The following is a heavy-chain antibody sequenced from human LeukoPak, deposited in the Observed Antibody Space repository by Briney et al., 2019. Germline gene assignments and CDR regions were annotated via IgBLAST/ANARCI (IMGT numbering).Heavy chain of an antibody. Sequence: GGSLRLSCAASGFTFSTYWMHWVRQVPGKGLVWVSRINPDGSSTTYADSVKGRFTISRDNAKNTLFLQMNSLRVEDTAVYYCARAHITATRFGWGQGTLVTVSS. D-gene: IGHD1-7*01. J-gene: IGHJ4*02. CDR2: INPDGSST. CDR3: ARAHITATRFG. V-gene: IGHV3-74*01. CDR1: GFTFSTYW.